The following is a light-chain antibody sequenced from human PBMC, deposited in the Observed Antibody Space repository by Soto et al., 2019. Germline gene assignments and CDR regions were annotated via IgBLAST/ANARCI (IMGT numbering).Light chain of an antibody. Sequence: EIVLTQSPGTLSLSPGERATLSCRASQSVSSSYLAWYQQKPGQAPRLIIYGASSRATGIPDRFSGSGSGTDCTLTISRLEPEDVAVYYCQQYGSSPRTLGPGTKVDIK. J-gene: IGKJ3*01. CDR3: QQYGSSPRT. V-gene: IGKV3-20*01. CDR1: QSVSSSY. CDR2: GAS.